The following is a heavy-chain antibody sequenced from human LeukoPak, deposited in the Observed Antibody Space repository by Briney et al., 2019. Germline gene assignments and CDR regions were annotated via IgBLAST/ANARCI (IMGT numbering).Heavy chain of an antibody. CDR2: IRHDGSIK. CDR1: GFIFSTYG. J-gene: IGHJ4*02. V-gene: IGHV3-30*02. D-gene: IGHD2-15*01. Sequence: GGSLRLSCAASGFIFSTYGMYWVRQAPGKGLEWVAFIRHDGSIKNYADSVKGRSTISRDNSKNTLYLQMNSLRAEDTAVYYCAKDSLADIHYWGQGTLVTVSS. CDR3: AKDSLADIHY.